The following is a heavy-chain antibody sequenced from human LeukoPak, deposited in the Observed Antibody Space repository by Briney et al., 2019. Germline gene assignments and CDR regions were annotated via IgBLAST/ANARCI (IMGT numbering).Heavy chain of an antibody. CDR3: AKATGYLL. D-gene: IGHD1-14*01. J-gene: IGHJ4*02. CDR1: GFTFSSYA. CDR2: ISNSDYST. Sequence: PGGSLRLSCAASGFTFSSYAMSWVRQAPGKGLEWVSTISNSDYSTYYADSVKGRFTIPRANSENTLYLQMNNLRAEDTAVYYCAKATGYLLWGQGTLVTVSS. V-gene: IGHV3-23*01.